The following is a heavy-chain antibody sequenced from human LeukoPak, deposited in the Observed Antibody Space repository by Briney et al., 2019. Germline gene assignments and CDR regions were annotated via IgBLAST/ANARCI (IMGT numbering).Heavy chain of an antibody. J-gene: IGHJ5*02. CDR3: VSLVVAATDNWFDP. V-gene: IGHV4-31*03. Sequence: SETLSLTCTVSGGSISSGGYYWSWIRQHPGKGLEWIGYIYYSGSTYYNPSLKSRVTISVDTSKNQFSLKLSSVTAADTAVYYCVSLVVAATDNWFDPWGQGTLVTVSS. CDR2: IYYSGST. D-gene: IGHD2-15*01. CDR1: GGSISSGGYY.